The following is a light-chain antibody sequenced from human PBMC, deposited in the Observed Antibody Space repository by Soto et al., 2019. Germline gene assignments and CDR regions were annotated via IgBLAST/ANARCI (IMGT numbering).Light chain of an antibody. Sequence: DIQVTQSPSSLSASVGDRVTITCRASQSIGIYLSWYRQKPGKAPQLLIHGASTLQGGVPSRFSGDGSGTHFTLTINSLQPEDGGTYSCQQSFSTPTFGQGTKVEIK. J-gene: IGKJ1*01. V-gene: IGKV1-39*01. CDR3: QQSFSTPT. CDR1: QSIGIY. CDR2: GAS.